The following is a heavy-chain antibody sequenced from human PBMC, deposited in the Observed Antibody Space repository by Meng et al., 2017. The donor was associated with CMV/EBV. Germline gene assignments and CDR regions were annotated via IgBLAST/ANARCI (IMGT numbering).Heavy chain of an antibody. CDR1: GFTFSSYG. CDR2: ISNSGSII. J-gene: IGHJ6*02. D-gene: IGHD3-22*01. CDR3: ARVVPSSSYYSSLKYYYGMDV. Sequence: GGSLRLSCAASGFTFSSYGMHWVRQAPGKGLEWISYISNSGSIIYYADSVKGRFTISRDNAKNSLYLQMNSLRAEDTVVYYCARVVPSSSYYSSLKYYYGMDVWGQGTTVTVSS. V-gene: IGHV3-48*04.